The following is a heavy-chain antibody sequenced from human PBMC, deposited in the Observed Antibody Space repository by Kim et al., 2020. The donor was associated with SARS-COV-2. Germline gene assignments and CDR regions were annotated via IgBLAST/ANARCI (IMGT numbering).Heavy chain of an antibody. CDR1: GFTFREFP. J-gene: IGHJ6*02. V-gene: IGHV3-49*04. Sequence: GGSLRLSCVSSGFTFREFPMAWVRQAPGKGLEWIGFIRSTIYGGTTEYAASVRGRFIISRDDSKNIAHLQMNSLKTEDTGVYYCVSVDCSIIRCYGEDYRNYYGRDVGGQGTTVIVSS. CDR3: VSVDCSIIRCYGEDYRNYYGRDV. D-gene: IGHD3-16*01. CDR2: IRSTIYGGTT.